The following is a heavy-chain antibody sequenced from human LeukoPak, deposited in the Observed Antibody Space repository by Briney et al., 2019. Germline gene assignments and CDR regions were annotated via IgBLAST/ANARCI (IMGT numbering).Heavy chain of an antibody. J-gene: IGHJ5*02. V-gene: IGHV1-46*01. CDR2: INPSGGST. CDR1: GYTFTSYY. D-gene: IGHD3-22*01. Sequence: GASVKVSCKASGYTFTSYYMHWVRQAPGQGLEWMGIINPSGGSTSYAQKFQGRVTMTRDTSTSTVYMELSSLRSEDTAVYYCVRAYDSSGYYQNWFDPWGQGTLVTVSS. CDR3: VRAYDSSGYYQNWFDP.